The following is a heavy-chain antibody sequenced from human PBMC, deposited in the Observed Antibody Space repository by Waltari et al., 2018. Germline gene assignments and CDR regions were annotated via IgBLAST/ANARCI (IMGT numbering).Heavy chain of an antibody. CDR2: ISGSGGST. Sequence: EVQLLESGGGLVQPGGSLRLSCAASGFTFSSYTMSWVRRAPGEGLEWVSAISGSGGSTYYADSVKGRFTLSRDNSKNTLYLQMNSLRADDTAVYYCARGASAAGTFDYWGQGTLVIVSS. J-gene: IGHJ4*02. CDR1: GFTFSSYT. V-gene: IGHV3-23*01. CDR3: ARGASAAGTFDY. D-gene: IGHD6-13*01.